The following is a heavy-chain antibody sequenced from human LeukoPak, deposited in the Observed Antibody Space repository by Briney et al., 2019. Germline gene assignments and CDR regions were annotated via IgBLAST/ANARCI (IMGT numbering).Heavy chain of an antibody. Sequence: ASVKVSCKVSGYTLTELSMHWVRQAPGKGLEWMGGFDPEDGETIYAQKFQGRVTMTRDTSTSTVYMELSSLRSEDTAVYYCARDRKAAAGVWFDPWGQGTLVTVSS. CDR1: GYTLTELS. V-gene: IGHV1-24*01. J-gene: IGHJ5*02. D-gene: IGHD6-13*01. CDR3: ARDRKAAAGVWFDP. CDR2: FDPEDGET.